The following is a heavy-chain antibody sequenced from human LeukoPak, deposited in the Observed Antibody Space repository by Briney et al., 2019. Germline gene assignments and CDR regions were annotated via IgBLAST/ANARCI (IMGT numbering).Heavy chain of an antibody. CDR1: GGSISSSIYY. V-gene: IGHV4-39*01. CDR3: ARHVRAARPEYFQH. D-gene: IGHD6-6*01. J-gene: IGHJ1*01. CDR2: IYYSGST. Sequence: PSETLSLTCTVSGGSISSSIYYWGWIRQPPGKGLEWIGSIYYSGSTYYNPSLKSRVTISVDTSKNQFSLKLSSVTAADTAVYYCARHVRAARPEYFQHWGQGTLVTVSS.